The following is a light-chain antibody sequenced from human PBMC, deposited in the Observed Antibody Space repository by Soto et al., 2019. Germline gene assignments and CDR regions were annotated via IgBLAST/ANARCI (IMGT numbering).Light chain of an antibody. V-gene: IGKV1-33*01. CDR3: QQYDNLPA. CDR1: QDISNY. Sequence: DIQMTQSPSSLSASVGDRVTITCQASQDISNYLNWYQQKPGKAPKLLIYDASNLETGAPSRFSGSGSGTDFTFTISSLQPEDIATYYCQQYDNLPAFGGGTKV. J-gene: IGKJ4*01. CDR2: DAS.